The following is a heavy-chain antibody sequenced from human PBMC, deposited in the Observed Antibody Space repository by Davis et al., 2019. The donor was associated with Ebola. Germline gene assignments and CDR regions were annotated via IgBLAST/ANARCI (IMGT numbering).Heavy chain of an antibody. CDR1: GFIVSSNY. V-gene: IGHV3-53*01. D-gene: IGHD3-22*01. CDR3: ARATYYYDSTAGNY. J-gene: IGHJ4*02. Sequence: GESLKISCAASGFIVSSNYMSWVRQAPGKGLEWVSVIYSGGSTYYADSVKGRFTISRDNSKNTLYLQMNSLRVEDTAVYYCARATYYYDSTAGNYWGQGTLVTVSS. CDR2: IYSGGST.